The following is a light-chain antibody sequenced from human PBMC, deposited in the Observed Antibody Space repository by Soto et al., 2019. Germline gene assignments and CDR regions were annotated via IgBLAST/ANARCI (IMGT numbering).Light chain of an antibody. CDR1: QSVSSSY. Sequence: EIVLTQSPGTLSLSPGERATLSCRARQSVSSSYLAWYQQKPGQAPRLLIYGASSRATGIPARFSGSESGRDFTLTVSRLEPEDFAVYYCQQYGSSPFTCGPGTKVDIK. CDR2: GAS. V-gene: IGKV3-20*01. J-gene: IGKJ3*01. CDR3: QQYGSSPFT.